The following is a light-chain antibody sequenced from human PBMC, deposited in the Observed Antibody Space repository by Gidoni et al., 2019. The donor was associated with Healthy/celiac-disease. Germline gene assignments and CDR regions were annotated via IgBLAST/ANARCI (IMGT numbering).Light chain of an antibody. CDR2: KAS. V-gene: IGKV1-5*03. J-gene: IGKJ1*01. CDR1: QSISSW. Sequence: DIQMTQSPSTLSASVGDRVTITCRASQSISSWLAWYQQKPGKAPKLLIYKASSLESGVPSRFSGSGSGTEFTLTISSLQPDDFATYYCQHGGTFGQXTKVEIK. CDR3: QHGGT.